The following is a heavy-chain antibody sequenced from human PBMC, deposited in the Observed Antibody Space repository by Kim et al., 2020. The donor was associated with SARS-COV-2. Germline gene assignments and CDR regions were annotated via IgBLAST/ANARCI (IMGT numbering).Heavy chain of an antibody. D-gene: IGHD6-13*01. CDR3: AKPIAAAGRGWYFDL. J-gene: IGHJ2*01. V-gene: IGHV3-23*01. Sequence: DTVQGRFTISRDKAKNTMYRQMNSLRAEETAVYYCAKPIAAAGRGWYFDLWGRGTLVTVSS.